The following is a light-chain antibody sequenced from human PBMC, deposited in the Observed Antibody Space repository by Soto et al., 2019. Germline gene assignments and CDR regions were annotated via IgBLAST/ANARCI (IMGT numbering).Light chain of an antibody. Sequence: QSALTQPPSVSGSPGQSVTISCTGTSSDVGGYNYVSWYQQHPGKVPKLIIYEVNKRPSGVPDRFSASKSGNAASLTVSGLQAEDEADYYCCSYVGSNSVVFGGGTKLTVL. CDR1: SSDVGGYNY. J-gene: IGLJ2*01. V-gene: IGLV2-8*01. CDR3: CSYVGSNSVV. CDR2: EVN.